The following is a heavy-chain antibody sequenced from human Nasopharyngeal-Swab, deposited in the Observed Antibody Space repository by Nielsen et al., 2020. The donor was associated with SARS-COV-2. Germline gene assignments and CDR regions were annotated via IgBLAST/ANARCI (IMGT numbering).Heavy chain of an antibody. V-gene: IGHV3-30*18. Sequence: GGSLRLSCAASGFTFSNSGVDWVRQAPGKGLEWVAVISYDGSNEYYGDSVKGRFTISRDNSKNTLYLQMNSLRVDDTAVYYCAKDVHADYGGIDYWGQGILVTVSS. CDR3: AKDVHADYGGIDY. D-gene: IGHD4/OR15-4a*01. CDR2: ISYDGSNE. CDR1: GFTFSNSG. J-gene: IGHJ4*02.